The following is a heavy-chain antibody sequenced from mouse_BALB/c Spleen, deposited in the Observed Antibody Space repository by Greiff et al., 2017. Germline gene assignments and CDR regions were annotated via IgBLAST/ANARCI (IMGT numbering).Heavy chain of an antibody. Sequence: EVMLVESGGGLVQPGGSLKLSCAASGFTFSSYGLSWVRQTPDKRLELVATINSNGGSTYYPDSVKGRFTISRDNAKNTLYLQMSSLKSEDTAMYYCARDRDGSLYYYAMDYWGQGTSVTVAS. D-gene: IGHD2-3*01. CDR1: GFTFSSYG. CDR2: INSNGGST. J-gene: IGHJ4*01. CDR3: ARDRDGSLYYYAMDY. V-gene: IGHV5-6-3*01.